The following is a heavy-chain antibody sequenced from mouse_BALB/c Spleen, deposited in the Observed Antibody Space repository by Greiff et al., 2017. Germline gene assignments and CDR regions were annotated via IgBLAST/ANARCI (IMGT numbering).Heavy chain of an antibody. CDR2: INPYNGDT. J-gene: IGHJ2*01. V-gene: IGHV1-37*01. CDR3: GRNDRYGEGDFDY. Sequence: VQLKPSGPALVKPGASVKISCKASGYSFTGYFMNWVKQSHGKSLEWIGRINPYNGDTFYNQKFKGKATLTVDKSSSTAHMELLSLTSEDSAVYYCGRNDRYGEGDFDYWGQGTTLTVSS. D-gene: IGHD2-14*01. CDR1: GYSFTGYF.